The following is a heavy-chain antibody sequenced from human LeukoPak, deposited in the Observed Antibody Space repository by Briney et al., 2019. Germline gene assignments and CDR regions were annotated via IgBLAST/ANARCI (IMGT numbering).Heavy chain of an antibody. CDR1: GYTFTSYG. CDR2: ISAYNGNT. CDR3: ARAPRQLVQTYFDY. V-gene: IGHV1-18*01. Sequence: ASVKVSCKASGYTFTSYGISWVRQAPGQGLEWMGWISAYNGNTNYAQKLQGRVTMTRDTSTSTVYMELSSLRSEDTAVYYCARAPRQLVQTYFDYWGQGTLVTVSS. D-gene: IGHD6-13*01. J-gene: IGHJ4*02.